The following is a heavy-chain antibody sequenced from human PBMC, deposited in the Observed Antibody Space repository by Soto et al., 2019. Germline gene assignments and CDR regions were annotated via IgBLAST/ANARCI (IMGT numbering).Heavy chain of an antibody. V-gene: IGHV4-34*01. CDR3: ARESLWFGEFPFDY. J-gene: IGHJ4*02. CDR2: INHSGST. Sequence: SETLSLTCAVYGGSFSGYYWSWIRQPPGKGLEWIGEINHSGSTNYNPSLKSRVTISVDTSKNQFSLKLSSVTAADTAVYYCARESLWFGEFPFDYWGQGTLVTVSS. CDR1: GGSFSGYY. D-gene: IGHD3-10*01.